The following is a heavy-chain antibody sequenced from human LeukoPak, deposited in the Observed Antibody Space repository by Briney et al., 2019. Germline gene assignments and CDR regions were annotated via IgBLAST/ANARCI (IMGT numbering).Heavy chain of an antibody. V-gene: IGHV4-38-2*02. CDR1: GYTISSGYY. J-gene: IGHJ6*03. CDR3: ARDGYNYRPNYYYYYYMDV. D-gene: IGHD5-24*01. Sequence: SETLSLTCTVSGYTISSGYYWAWIRQPPGKGLEWIGSIYHSGSTYYNPSLKSRVTISVDTSQNQFSLKLSSVTAADTAVYYCARDGYNYRPNYYYYYYMDVWGKGTTVTISS. CDR2: IYHSGST.